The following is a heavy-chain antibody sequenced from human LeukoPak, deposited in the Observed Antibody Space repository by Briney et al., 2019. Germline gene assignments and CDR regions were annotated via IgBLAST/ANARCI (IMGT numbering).Heavy chain of an antibody. CDR1: GFTFSSYA. CDR3: ARDGYSGYAVMDY. CDR2: ISSNGGST. Sequence: GWSLRLSCAASGFTFSSYAMHWVRQAPGKRLEYVSAISSNGGSTYYANSVKGRFTISRDNSKNTLYLQMGSLRAEDMAVYYCARDGYSGYAVMDYWGQGTLVTVSS. V-gene: IGHV3-64*01. J-gene: IGHJ4*02. D-gene: IGHD5-12*01.